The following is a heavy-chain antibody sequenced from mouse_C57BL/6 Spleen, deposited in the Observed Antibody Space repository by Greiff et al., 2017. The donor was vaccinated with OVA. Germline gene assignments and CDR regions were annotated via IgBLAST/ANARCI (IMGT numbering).Heavy chain of an antibody. Sequence: LVEPGASVKIPCKASGYTFTDYNMDWVKQSHGKSLEWIGEINPNNGGTIYNQKCKGKATLTVDKSSSTAYMELRSLTTEDTAVYNCARSEGGDFPFAVWGEGTLVTVSS. J-gene: IGHJ3*01. V-gene: IGHV1-18*01. CDR1: GYTFTDYN. CDR3: ARSEGGDFPFAV. CDR2: INPNNGGT.